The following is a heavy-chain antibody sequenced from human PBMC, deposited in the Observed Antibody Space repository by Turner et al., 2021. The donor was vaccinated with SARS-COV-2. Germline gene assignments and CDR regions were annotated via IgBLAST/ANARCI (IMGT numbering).Heavy chain of an antibody. J-gene: IGHJ4*02. CDR3: ARDPGEGSFDY. CDR2: IYYSGST. Sequence: QVQLQESGPGLVKPSETLSLTCTVSGGSISSYYWSWIRQPPGKGLEWIGYIYYSGSTNYNPPLKSRVTISVDTSKNQFSLKLSSETAADTAVYYCARDPGEGSFDYWGQGTLVTVSS. D-gene: IGHD3-16*01. CDR1: GGSISSYY. V-gene: IGHV4-59*01.